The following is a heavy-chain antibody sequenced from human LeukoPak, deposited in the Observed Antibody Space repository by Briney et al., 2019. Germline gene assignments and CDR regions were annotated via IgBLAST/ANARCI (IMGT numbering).Heavy chain of an antibody. Sequence: SETLSLTCTVSGGSISSGSYYWRWIRQPAGKGLEWIGRIYTSGSTNYNPSLKSRVTISVDTSKNQFSLKLSSVTAADTAVYYCARVGGGAYYYYYMDVWGKGTTVTVSS. J-gene: IGHJ6*03. D-gene: IGHD3-16*01. CDR3: ARVGGGAYYYYYMDV. V-gene: IGHV4-61*02. CDR2: IYTSGST. CDR1: GGSISSGSYY.